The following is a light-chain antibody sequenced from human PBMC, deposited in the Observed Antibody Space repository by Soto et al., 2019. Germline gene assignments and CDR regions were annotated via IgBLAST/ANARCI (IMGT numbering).Light chain of an antibody. CDR1: SSDVGSYNL. CDR2: EGS. V-gene: IGLV2-23*01. J-gene: IGLJ1*01. Sequence: QSVLTQPSSVSGSPGQTITISCTGTSSDVGSYNLVSWYQQHPGKAPQLLIYEGSERPSGVSNRFSGSKSGNTASLTISGLQAEDEADYYCRSYAGTSTSDHYVFGTGTKVTVL. CDR3: RSYAGTSTSDHYV.